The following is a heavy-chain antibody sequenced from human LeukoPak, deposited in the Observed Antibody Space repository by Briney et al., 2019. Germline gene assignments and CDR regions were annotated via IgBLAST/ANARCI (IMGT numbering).Heavy chain of an antibody. CDR3: TRGSGSVHY. CDR2: INHSGST. Sequence: SETLSLTCAVYGGSFSGYYWSWIRQPPGKGLEWIEEINHSGSTNYNPSLKSRVTISVDTSKNQFSLKLSSVTAADTAVYYCTRGSGSVHYWGQGTLVTVSS. J-gene: IGHJ4*02. CDR1: GGSFSGYY. V-gene: IGHV4-34*01. D-gene: IGHD3-10*01.